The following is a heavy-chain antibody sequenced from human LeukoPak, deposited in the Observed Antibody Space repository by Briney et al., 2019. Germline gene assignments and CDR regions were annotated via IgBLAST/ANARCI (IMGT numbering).Heavy chain of an antibody. CDR1: GFTFSSFE. D-gene: IGHD2-15*01. J-gene: IGHJ4*02. CDR3: ARVSLLALWY. Sequence: GGSLRLSCVASGFTFSSFEMDWVRQAPGKGLEWVSYISSSGTTIYYADSVKGRFTVSRDNAKNSLYLQMNSLRAEDTAVYYCARVSLLALWYWGQGTVVTVSS. V-gene: IGHV3-48*03. CDR2: ISSSGTTI.